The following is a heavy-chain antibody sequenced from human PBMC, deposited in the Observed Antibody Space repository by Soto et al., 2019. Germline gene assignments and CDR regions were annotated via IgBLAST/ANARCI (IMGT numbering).Heavy chain of an antibody. CDR3: ARAGWELLTYYYYGMDV. V-gene: IGHV4-30-4*08. CDR1: GGSISSGDYY. Sequence: SETLSLTCTVSGGSISSGDYYWSWIRQPPGKGLEWIGYIYYSGSTYYNPSLKSRVTISVDTSKSQFSLKLSSVTAADTAVYYCARAGWELLTYYYYGMDVWGQGTTVTVSS. J-gene: IGHJ6*02. D-gene: IGHD1-26*01. CDR2: IYYSGST.